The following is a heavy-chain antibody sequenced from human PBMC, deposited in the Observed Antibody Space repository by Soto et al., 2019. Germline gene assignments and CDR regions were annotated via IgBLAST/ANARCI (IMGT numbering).Heavy chain of an antibody. D-gene: IGHD6-19*01. CDR3: ARRGIAVAGGCFDY. V-gene: IGHV4-34*01. CDR2: INHSGST. CDR1: GGSFRGYY. J-gene: IGHJ4*02. Sequence: QVQLQQWGAGLLKPSETLSLTCAVYGGSFRGYYWSWIRQPPGKGLEWIGEINHSGSTNYNPSLKSRVTISVDTSKNQFSLKLSSVTAADTAVYYCARRGIAVAGGCFDYWGQGTLVTVSS.